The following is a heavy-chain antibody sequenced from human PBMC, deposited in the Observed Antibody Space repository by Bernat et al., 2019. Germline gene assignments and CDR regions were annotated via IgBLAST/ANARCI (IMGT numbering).Heavy chain of an antibody. D-gene: IGHD6-19*01. CDR2: ISYDGSNK. CDR3: ARAGSRQQWLVPFDY. J-gene: IGHJ4*02. Sequence: QVQLVESGGGVVQPGRSLRLSCAASGFTFSSYAMHWVRQAPGKGLEWVAAISYDGSNKYYADSVKGRFTISRDNSKNTLYLQMNSLRAEDTAVYYCARAGSRQQWLVPFDYWGQGTLVTVSS. CDR1: GFTFSSYA. V-gene: IGHV3-30-3*01.